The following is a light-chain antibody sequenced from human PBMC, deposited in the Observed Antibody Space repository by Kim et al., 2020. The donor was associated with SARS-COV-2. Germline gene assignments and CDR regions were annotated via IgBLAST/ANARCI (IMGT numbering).Light chain of an antibody. J-gene: IGLJ2*01. CDR2: QDR. CDR3: QAWASSTYVV. CDR1: KLGDKY. Sequence: SYELTQPPSVSVSPGQTASITCSGDKLGDKYACWYQQKPGQSPVLVIYQDRQRPSGIPERFSGSNSGNTATLTISGTQAMDEADYYCQAWASSTYVVFGG. V-gene: IGLV3-1*01.